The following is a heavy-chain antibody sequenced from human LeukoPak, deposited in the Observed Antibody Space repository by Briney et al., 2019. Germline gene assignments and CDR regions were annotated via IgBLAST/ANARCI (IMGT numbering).Heavy chain of an antibody. CDR1: GYTFTNYY. CDR2: INPSGGST. CDR3: ARDGSVYTGSPELGYYNYYMDV. J-gene: IGHJ6*03. Sequence: ALVKVSCKASGYTFTNYYIHWVRQAPGQGLEWMGIINPSGGSTSYAQKFQGRVTMTRDTSTSTVNMDLSSLRSEDTAVYYCARDGSVYTGSPELGYYNYYMDVWGKGTTATVSS. D-gene: IGHD6-6*01. V-gene: IGHV1-46*01.